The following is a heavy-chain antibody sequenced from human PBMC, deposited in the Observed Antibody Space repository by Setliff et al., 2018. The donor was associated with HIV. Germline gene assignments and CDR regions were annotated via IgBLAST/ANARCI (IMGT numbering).Heavy chain of an antibody. J-gene: IGHJ4*02. V-gene: IGHV3-21*04. CDR2: ISSSSSYT. Sequence: GGSLRLSCAASGFTFSSYSMNWVRQAPGKGLEWVSYISSSSSYTHYADSVKGRFTISRDNSKNMLYLQMNSLRAADTAVYYCAKDTEGYYDSSGYINPYFDYWGQGTVVTVSS. CDR1: GFTFSSYS. CDR3: AKDTEGYYDSSGYINPYFDY. D-gene: IGHD3-22*01.